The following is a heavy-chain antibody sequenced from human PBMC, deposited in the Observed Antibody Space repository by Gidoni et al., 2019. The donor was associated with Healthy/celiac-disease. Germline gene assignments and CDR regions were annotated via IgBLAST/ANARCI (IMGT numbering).Heavy chain of an antibody. CDR1: GGSISSYY. D-gene: IGHD1-26*01. J-gene: IGHJ3*02. CDR3: ARDSGGYSDAFDI. CDR2: IYYSGST. Sequence: QVQLQESGPGLVKPSETLSLTCTVSGGSISSYYWSWIRQPPGKGLEWIGYIYYSGSTNYNPSLKSRVTISVDTSKNQFSLKLSSVTATDTAVYYCARDSGGYSDAFDIWGQGTMVTVSS. V-gene: IGHV4-59*01.